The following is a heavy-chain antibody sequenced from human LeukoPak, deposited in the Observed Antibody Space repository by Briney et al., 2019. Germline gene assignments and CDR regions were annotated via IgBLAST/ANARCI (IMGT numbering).Heavy chain of an antibody. CDR2: ISSSGDTI. CDR3: ARVPRSSRIPIFR. Sequence: SGGSLRLSCAASEFTFSSCEMNWVRQAPGKGLEWVSYISSSGDTIYYADSVKGRFTISRDNAKNSLYLQLNSLRAEDTAVYYCARVPRSSRIPIFRWGQGTLVTVSS. J-gene: IGHJ4*02. D-gene: IGHD3-3*01. CDR1: EFTFSSCE. V-gene: IGHV3-48*03.